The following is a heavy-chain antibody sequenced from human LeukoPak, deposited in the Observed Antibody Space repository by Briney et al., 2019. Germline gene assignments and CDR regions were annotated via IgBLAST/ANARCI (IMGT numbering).Heavy chain of an antibody. CDR3: ARHSRNWFGELLNAFDI. CDR2: IYYRGTT. D-gene: IGHD3-10*01. CDR1: GGSISSYC. Sequence: SETLSLTCTVSGGSISSYCWSWIRQPPGKGLEWIGYIYYRGTTHYNPSLNSRVTMSVDTSKNYFSLRLSSVTAADTAVYYCARHSRNWFGELLNAFDIWGQGTMVTVSS. V-gene: IGHV4-59*08. J-gene: IGHJ3*02.